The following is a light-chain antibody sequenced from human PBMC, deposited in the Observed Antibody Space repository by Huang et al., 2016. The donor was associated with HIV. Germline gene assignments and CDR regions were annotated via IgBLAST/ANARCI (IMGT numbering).Light chain of an antibody. CDR2: KLS. CDR3: MQASHGAAT. J-gene: IGKJ1*01. Sequence: DVLLTQSPLSLPVTLGQPAFITCKSNQSLVYGDGNIYLNWFHQRSGHSPRRLIYKLSNRDSGVPDRFSAGGSGTDFTLGISEVEAEDVGDYYCMQASHGAATFGQGTRVDIK. CDR1: QSLVYGDGNIY. V-gene: IGKV2-30*01.